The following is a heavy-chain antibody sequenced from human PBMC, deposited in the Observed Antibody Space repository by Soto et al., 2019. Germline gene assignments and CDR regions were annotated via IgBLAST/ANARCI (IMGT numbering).Heavy chain of an antibody. D-gene: IGHD4-17*01. Sequence: PGGSLRLSCAASGFTFSNAWMSWVRQAPGKGLGWVGRIKSKTDGGTTDYAAPVKGRFSISRDDSKNTLYLQMNSLKTEDTAMYYCTAGLGHTDFDYWGQGTLVTVSS. V-gene: IGHV3-15*01. CDR3: TAGLGHTDFDY. CDR1: GFTFSNAW. J-gene: IGHJ4*02. CDR2: IKSKTDGGTT.